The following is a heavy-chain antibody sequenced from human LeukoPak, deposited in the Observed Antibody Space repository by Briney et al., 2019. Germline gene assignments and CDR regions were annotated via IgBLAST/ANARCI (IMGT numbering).Heavy chain of an antibody. CDR3: ARSGPDRYCSSTSCYAFDY. V-gene: IGHV4-30-4*01. Sequence: SQTLSLTCTVSGGSISSGDYYWSWIRQPPGKGLEWIGYIYYSGSTYYNPSLKSRVTISVDTSKNQFSLKLSSVTAADAAVYYCARSGPDRYCSSTSCYAFDYWGQGTLVTVSS. CDR1: GGSISSGDYY. D-gene: IGHD2-2*01. CDR2: IYYSGST. J-gene: IGHJ4*02.